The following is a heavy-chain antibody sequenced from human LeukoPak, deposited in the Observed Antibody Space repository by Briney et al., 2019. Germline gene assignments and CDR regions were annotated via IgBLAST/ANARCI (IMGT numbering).Heavy chain of an antibody. CDR2: ISSRGSTI. V-gene: IGHV3-48*03. D-gene: IGHD4-17*01. Sequence: GGSLRLSCAASGFSFSSYEMNWVRQAPGKGLEWVSYISSRGSTIYYADSVKGRFTISRDNAKNSLYLQMNSLRAEDTAVYYCARDHTDGDAFDYWGQGTLVTVSS. CDR1: GFSFSSYE. J-gene: IGHJ4*02. CDR3: ARDHTDGDAFDY.